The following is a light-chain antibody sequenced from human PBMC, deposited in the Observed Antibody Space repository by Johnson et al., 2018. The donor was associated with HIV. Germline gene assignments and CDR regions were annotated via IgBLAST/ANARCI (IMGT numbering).Light chain of an antibody. V-gene: IGLV1-51*01. J-gene: IGLJ1*01. CDR3: GTWDTSLSAGGV. Sequence: QSVLTQPPSVSAAPGQKVTISCSGSSSNIGNNYVSWYQQLPGTAPNLLIYDNNKRPSGIPDRFSGPKSGTSATLGITGLQTGDEADYYCGTWDTSLSAGGVFGTGTKVTVL. CDR1: SSNIGNNY. CDR2: DNN.